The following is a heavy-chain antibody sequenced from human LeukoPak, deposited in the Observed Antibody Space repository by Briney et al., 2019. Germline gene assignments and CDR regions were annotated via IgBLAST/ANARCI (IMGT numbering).Heavy chain of an antibody. Sequence: GGSLRLSCAASGFTFSNYAMSWVRQAPGKELEWVSAISGSGGNTHYADSLKGRFTISRDNSKNTLFLQMNSLRAEDTTVYYCAKDHMPYSSYDYVYYYYYGMDVWGQGTTVTVSS. J-gene: IGHJ6*02. CDR1: GFTFSNYA. CDR2: ISGSGGNT. V-gene: IGHV3-23*01. CDR3: AKDHMPYSSYDYVYYYYYGMDV. D-gene: IGHD5-12*01.